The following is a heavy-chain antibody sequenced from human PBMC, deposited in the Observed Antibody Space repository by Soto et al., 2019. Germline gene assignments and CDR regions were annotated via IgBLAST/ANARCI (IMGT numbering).Heavy chain of an antibody. V-gene: IGHV4-31*03. CDR3: ARDRVHYYGSGSYTMGYYYYGMDV. D-gene: IGHD3-10*01. CDR2: IYYSGST. J-gene: IGHJ6*02. Sequence: QVQLQESGPGLVKPSQTLSLTCTVSGGSISSGGYYWSWIRQHPGKGLEWIGYIYYSGSTYYNPSLKSRVTISVDTSKNQFSLKLSSVTAADTAVYYCARDRVHYYGSGSYTMGYYYYGMDVWGQGTTVTVSS. CDR1: GGSISSGGYY.